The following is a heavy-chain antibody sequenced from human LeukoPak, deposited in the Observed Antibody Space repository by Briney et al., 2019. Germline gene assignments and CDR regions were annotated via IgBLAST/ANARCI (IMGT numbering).Heavy chain of an antibody. CDR3: AKASWASTADAVL. Sequence: HAGGSLRLSCVASGFTFSSYAMSWVRETPARGLEWVSSLRGNGDAFYADSVKGRFTLSRDESRNTVYLQLNKLRVEDTAIYYCAKASWASTADAVLWGQGTVVTVSS. J-gene: IGHJ4*02. CDR1: GFTFSSYA. CDR2: LRGNGDA. V-gene: IGHV3-23*01. D-gene: IGHD3-16*01.